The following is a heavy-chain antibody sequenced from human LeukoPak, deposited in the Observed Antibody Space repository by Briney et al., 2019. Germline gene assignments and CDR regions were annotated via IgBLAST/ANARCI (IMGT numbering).Heavy chain of an antibody. CDR3: ARRSSVWYFDY. V-gene: IGHV4-39*01. J-gene: IGHJ4*02. D-gene: IGHD6-19*01. Sequence: PSETLSLTWTVSGXSITTHTYYWAWIRQPPGRGLEWIGGVHYTGNTYSNTSFKSRVTMSVDTSKNQFSLNLSSVTAADTAVYYCARRSSVWYFDYWGQGILVTVSS. CDR1: GXSITTHTYY. CDR2: VHYTGNT.